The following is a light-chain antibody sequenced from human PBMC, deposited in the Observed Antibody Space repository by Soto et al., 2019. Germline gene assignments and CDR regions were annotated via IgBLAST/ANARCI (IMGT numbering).Light chain of an antibody. CDR1: QNINSY. CDR3: QQRSSWPFT. Sequence: EIVLTQSPATLSFSPGERATLSCRASQNINSYLAWYQQKPGQAPRPLIYATSNRATGIPSRFSGSGSGTDFTLSISSLEPEDFAVYYCQQRSSWPFTFGPGTKVDIK. V-gene: IGKV3-11*01. J-gene: IGKJ3*01. CDR2: ATS.